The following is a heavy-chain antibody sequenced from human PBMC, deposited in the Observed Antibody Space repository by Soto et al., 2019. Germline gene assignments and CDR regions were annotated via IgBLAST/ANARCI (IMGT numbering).Heavy chain of an antibody. CDR1: GGPITSPNYY. CDR3: AALLCHCFNNSCFFRWFDP. Sequence: PSETLSLTCAVSGGPITSPNYYWGWVRQPSGKGPEWIGTISYTGNTFYSLSLRSRVTISLDTSKNQFSLKVNSVAVADSAVYYCAALLCHCFNNSCFFRWFDPWGPGTQVTVSS. CDR2: ISYTGNT. D-gene: IGHD3-16*01. V-gene: IGHV4-39*01. J-gene: IGHJ5*02.